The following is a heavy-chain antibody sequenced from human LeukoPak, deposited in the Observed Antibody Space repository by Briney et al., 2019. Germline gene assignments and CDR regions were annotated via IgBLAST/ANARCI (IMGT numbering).Heavy chain of an antibody. D-gene: IGHD3-10*01. J-gene: IGHJ4*02. CDR2: IRSKAYGGAT. CDR3: TRVLYYYGSGPLGYYFDY. CDR1: GFAFGDYA. V-gene: IGHV3-49*03. Sequence: GGSLRLSCTASGFAFGDYAMSWFRQAPGKGLEWVGFIRSKAYGGATEYAASVKGRFNISRDDSKSIAYLQMNSLKTEDTAVYYCTRVLYYYGSGPLGYYFDYWGQGTLVTVSS.